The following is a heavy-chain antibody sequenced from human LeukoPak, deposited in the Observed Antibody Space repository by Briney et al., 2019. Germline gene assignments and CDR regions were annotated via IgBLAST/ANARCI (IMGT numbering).Heavy chain of an antibody. CDR2: INPSGRST. CDR1: GYTFTNYY. Sequence: ASVKVSCKAPGYTFTNYYMHWVRQAPGQGLEWMGIINPSGRSTTYVQQVQGRVTMTRDMSTSTVYMELSSLRSEDTAVYYCARGRNYYDSSDYYEGDAFDIRGQGTVVTVSS. D-gene: IGHD3-22*01. CDR3: ARGRNYYDSSDYYEGDAFDI. J-gene: IGHJ3*02. V-gene: IGHV1-46*01.